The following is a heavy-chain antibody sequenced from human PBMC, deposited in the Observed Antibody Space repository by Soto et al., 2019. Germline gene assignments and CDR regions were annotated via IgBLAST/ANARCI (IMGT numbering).Heavy chain of an antibody. V-gene: IGHV3-21*04. J-gene: IGHJ3*02. CDR2: ISSSRAYV. CDR1: GFTFGSYS. Sequence: EVQLVASGGGLVRPGGSLRLSCAASGFTFGSYSMNWVRQAPGTGLEWVSNISSSRAYVYYADSLKGRFTVSRDNDKNEVYLQSSSLKAEDTAGFYWERKTGYYDSRAANKRLAGGFDIWGQGTMVT. D-gene: IGHD3-22*01. CDR3: ERKTGYYDSRAANKRLAGGFDI.